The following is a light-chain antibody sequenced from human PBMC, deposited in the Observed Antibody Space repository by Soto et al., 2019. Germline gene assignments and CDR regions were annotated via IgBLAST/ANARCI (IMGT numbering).Light chain of an antibody. Sequence: EIVLTQSPGTLSLSPGERATLSCRASQSVSGSYLAWYQQKPGQSPRLLIYGSSDRATGIPDRFSGSGSGTDFTLTISRVEPEDFAVYYCQQYSSSPPYTFGQGTKLEIK. CDR1: QSVSGSY. V-gene: IGKV3-20*01. J-gene: IGKJ2*01. CDR3: QQYSSSPPYT. CDR2: GSS.